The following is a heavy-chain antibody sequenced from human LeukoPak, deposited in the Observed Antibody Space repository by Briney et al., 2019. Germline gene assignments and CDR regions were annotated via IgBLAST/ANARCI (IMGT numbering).Heavy chain of an antibody. CDR2: VSADGDST. J-gene: IGHJ4*02. D-gene: IGHD2-15*01. V-gene: IGHV3-23*01. CDR1: GFTFSSYA. Sequence: PGGSLRLSCAASGFTFSSYAMSWVRQAPGQGLEWVSAVSADGDSTYYADSVKGRFSISRDNSKSTLYLQMNGLRAGDTAVYYCAKRRYCDDINCRDFDCWGQGTLVTVSS. CDR3: AKRRYCDDINCRDFDC.